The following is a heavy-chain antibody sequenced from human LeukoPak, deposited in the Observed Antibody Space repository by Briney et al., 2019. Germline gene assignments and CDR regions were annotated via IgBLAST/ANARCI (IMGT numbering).Heavy chain of an antibody. D-gene: IGHD5-18*01. CDR3: ATRGYSYALDY. CDR1: GFTFDDYA. V-gene: IGHV3-43*02. CDR2: ISGDGGST. J-gene: IGHJ4*02. Sequence: PGGSLRLSCAASGFTFDDYAMHWVRQAPGKGLEWVSLISGDGGSTYYADSVKGRFTISRDNSKNSLYLQMNSLGTEDTALCYCATRGYSYALDYWGQGTLVTVSS.